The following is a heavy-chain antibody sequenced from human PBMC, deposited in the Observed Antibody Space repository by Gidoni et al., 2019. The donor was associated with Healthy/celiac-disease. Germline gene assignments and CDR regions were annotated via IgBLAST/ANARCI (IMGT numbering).Heavy chain of an antibody. V-gene: IGHV4-59*01. D-gene: IGHD2-2*01. J-gene: IGHJ4*02. CDR1: GGSISSYY. CDR3: ASLRYQLHYFDY. Sequence: QVQLQESGPGLVKPSETLSLTCTVSGGSISSYYWSWIRQPPGKGLEWIGYIYYSGSTNYNPSLKSRVTISVDTSKNQFSLKLSSVTAADTAVYYCASLRYQLHYFDYWGQGTLVTVSS. CDR2: IYYSGST.